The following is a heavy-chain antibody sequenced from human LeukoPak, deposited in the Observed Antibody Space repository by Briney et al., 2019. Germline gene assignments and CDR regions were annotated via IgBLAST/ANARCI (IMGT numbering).Heavy chain of an antibody. CDR1: GGSINSYY. V-gene: IGHV4-4*07. D-gene: IGHD3-10*01. Sequence: SETLSLTCTVSGGSINSYYSGWVREPAGKGLEWIGRIYTTGTTNYSPSLKSRLTMSLDTSKNQCTLKLRSVTAADTAVYYCERQGYTASYYFVDYWSQGTLVTVSS. CDR3: ERQGYTASYYFVDY. J-gene: IGHJ4*02. CDR2: IYTTGTT.